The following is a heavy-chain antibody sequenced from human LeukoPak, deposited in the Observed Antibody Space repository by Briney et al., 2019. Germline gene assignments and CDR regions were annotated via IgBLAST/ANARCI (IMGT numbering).Heavy chain of an antibody. V-gene: IGHV1-3*01. CDR3: AREVSYGGNFYYFDY. J-gene: IGHJ4*02. CDR2: INAGNGNT. Sequence: GASVKVSCKASGYTFTSYAMHWVRQAPGQRLEWMGWINAGNGNTKYSQKFQGRVTITRDTSASTAYMELSSLRSEDTAVYYCAREVSYGGNFYYFDYWGQGTLVTVSS. D-gene: IGHD4-23*01. CDR1: GYTFTSYA.